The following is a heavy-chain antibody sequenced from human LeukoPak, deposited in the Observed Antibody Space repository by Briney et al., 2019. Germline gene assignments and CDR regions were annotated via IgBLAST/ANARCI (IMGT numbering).Heavy chain of an antibody. CDR2: ISSNGGST. D-gene: IGHD6-19*01. CDR3: ARVFLSGWYYFDY. CDR1: GFTFSSYA. V-gene: IGHV3-64*01. Sequence: GGSLRLSCAASGFTFSSYAMHWVRQAPGKGLEYVSAISSNGGSTYYANSVKGRFTISRDNSKNTLYLQMGSLRAEDMAVYYCARVFLSGWYYFDYWGQGTLVSVSS. J-gene: IGHJ4*02.